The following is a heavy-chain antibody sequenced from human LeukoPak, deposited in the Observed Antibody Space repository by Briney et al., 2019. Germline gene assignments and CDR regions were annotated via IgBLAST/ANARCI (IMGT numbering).Heavy chain of an antibody. D-gene: IGHD3-9*01. CDR3: ATDLLRRYYDIRRSNY. CDR2: MNPNSGNT. CDR1: GYTFTSYD. J-gene: IGHJ4*02. Sequence: ASVKVSCKASGYTFTSYDINWVRQATGQGLEWMGWMNPNSGNTGYAQKFQGRVTMTRNTSISTAYMELSSLRSEDTAVYYCATDLLRRYYDIRRSNYWGQGTLVTASS. V-gene: IGHV1-8*01.